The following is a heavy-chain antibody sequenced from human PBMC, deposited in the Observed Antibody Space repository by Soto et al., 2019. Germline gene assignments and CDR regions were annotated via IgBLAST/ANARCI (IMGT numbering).Heavy chain of an antibody. J-gene: IGHJ4*02. CDR3: ARQGFSGSYYAY. D-gene: IGHD1-26*01. V-gene: IGHV1-69*06. Sequence: QEQLVQSGAEVKKPGSSVQVSCKASGVTVSYGISWVRRAPGQGLEWMGGIIPLSGTTKSAQQFQVRVTMTADISTTTAYMEFSSLRSGDTAVYYCARQGFSGSYYAYWGQGTLVTVSS. CDR2: IIPLSGTT. CDR1: GVTVSYG.